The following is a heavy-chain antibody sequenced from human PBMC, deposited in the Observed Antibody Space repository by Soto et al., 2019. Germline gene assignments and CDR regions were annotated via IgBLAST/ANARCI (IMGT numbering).Heavy chain of an antibody. Sequence: SSETLSLTCAVSGGSISSGGYSWSWIRQPPGKGLEWIGYIYHSGSTYYNPSLKSRVTISVDRSKNQFSLKLSSVTAADTAVYYCARVVTTDNYGDYAKPIYYYYGMDVWGQGTTVTVSS. CDR2: IYHSGST. CDR3: ARVVTTDNYGDYAKPIYYYYGMDV. CDR1: GGSISSGGYS. D-gene: IGHD4-17*01. V-gene: IGHV4-30-2*01. J-gene: IGHJ6*02.